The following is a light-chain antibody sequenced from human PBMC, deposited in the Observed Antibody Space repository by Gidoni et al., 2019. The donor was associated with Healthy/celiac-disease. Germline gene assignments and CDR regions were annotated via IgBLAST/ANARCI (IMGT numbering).Light chain of an antibody. CDR2: AAS. Sequence: DIQMTQSPSSLSASVGDRVTITCRASQRISSYLNWYQQKPGEAPKLLIYAASSLQSGVPSRFSCSGSGTDFTLTISSLQPEDFAPYFCQPSYSPPWTFGQWT. V-gene: IGKV1-39*01. CDR1: QRISSY. J-gene: IGKJ1*01. CDR3: QPSYSPPWT.